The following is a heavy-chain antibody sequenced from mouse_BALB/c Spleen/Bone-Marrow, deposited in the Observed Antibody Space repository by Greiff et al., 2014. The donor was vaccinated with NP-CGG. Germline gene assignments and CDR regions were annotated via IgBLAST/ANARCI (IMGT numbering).Heavy chain of an antibody. CDR2: IYPHNGGN. V-gene: IGHV1S29*02. Sequence: EVQLQQSGPELVKPGASVKISCKASGYTFTDYNMHWVKQSHGKSLEWIVYIYPHNGGNGYNQKFKNKATLTVDSSSSTAYMELRRLTSEDSAVYYCARSRGTTATTYYFDHWGQGTTLTVSS. CDR3: ARSRGTTATTYYFDH. J-gene: IGHJ2*01. D-gene: IGHD1-2*01. CDR1: GYTFTDYN.